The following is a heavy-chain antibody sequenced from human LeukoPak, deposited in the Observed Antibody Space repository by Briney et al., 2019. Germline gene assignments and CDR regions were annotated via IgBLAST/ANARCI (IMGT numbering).Heavy chain of an antibody. CDR1: GFTFSSYW. Sequence: GGSLRLSCAASGFTFSSYWMHWVRQAPGKGLVWVSRINSDGSSTSYADSVKGRFTISRDNAKNTLYLQMNSLRAEDTAVYYCAKDPAYCGGDCSADYWGQGTLVTVSS. CDR3: AKDPAYCGGDCSADY. CDR2: INSDGSST. J-gene: IGHJ4*02. V-gene: IGHV3-74*01. D-gene: IGHD2-21*02.